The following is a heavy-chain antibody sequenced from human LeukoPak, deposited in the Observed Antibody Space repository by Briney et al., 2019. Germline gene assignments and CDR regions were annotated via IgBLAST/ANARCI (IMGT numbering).Heavy chain of an antibody. CDR3: ARVSSREDFDY. V-gene: IGHV4-61*02. CDR2: IYTSGST. Sequence: SETLSLTCTVSGGSISSGSYYWSWIRQPAGKGLEWIGRIYTSGSTNYNPSLKSRVTISVDTSKNQFSLKLSSVTAADTAVYYCARVSSREDFDYWGQGTLVTVAS. J-gene: IGHJ4*02. CDR1: GGSISSGSYY.